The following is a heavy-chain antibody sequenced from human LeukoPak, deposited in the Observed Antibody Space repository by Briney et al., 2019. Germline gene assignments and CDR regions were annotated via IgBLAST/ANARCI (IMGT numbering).Heavy chain of an antibody. V-gene: IGHV3-30*04. Sequence: GGSLRLSCAASGFTFSSYAMRWVRQAPGKGLEWVAVISYDGSNKYYADSVKGRFTISRDNSKNTLYLQMNSLRAEDTAVYYCARDKGGSGRLQNALDYWGQGTLVTVSS. J-gene: IGHJ4*02. CDR1: GFTFSSYA. CDR2: ISYDGSNK. CDR3: ARDKGGSGRLQNALDY. D-gene: IGHD3-10*01.